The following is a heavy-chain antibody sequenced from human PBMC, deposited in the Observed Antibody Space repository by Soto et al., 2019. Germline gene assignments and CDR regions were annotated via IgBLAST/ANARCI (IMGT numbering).Heavy chain of an antibody. CDR3: AKADGSDHYYGFDY. V-gene: IGHV3-23*01. CDR1: GFTFSIYA. CDR2: ISGSDGST. Sequence: EVQLLESGGCLVQPGGSLRLSCASSGFTFSIYAMSWVRLAPGKGLEWVSGISGSDGSTSYAASVKGRFTISRDNSDNTLFLQMNSLRAEDTAVYYCAKADGSDHYYGFDYWGPGTLVTVSS. D-gene: IGHD3-22*01. J-gene: IGHJ4*02.